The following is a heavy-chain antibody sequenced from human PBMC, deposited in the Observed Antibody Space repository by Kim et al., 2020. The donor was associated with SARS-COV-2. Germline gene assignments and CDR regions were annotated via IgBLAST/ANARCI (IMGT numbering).Heavy chain of an antibody. CDR2: ISGSGGST. CDR1: GFTFSSYA. D-gene: IGHD2-21*02. J-gene: IGHJ2*01. CDR3: AKDRVTLWYFDL. Sequence: GGYLRLSCAASGFTFSSYAMSWVRQAPGKGLEWVSAISGSGGSTYYADSVKGRFNISRDNSKNTLYLQMNSLRAEDTAVYYCAKDRVTLWYFDLWGRGTLVTVSS. V-gene: IGHV3-23*01.